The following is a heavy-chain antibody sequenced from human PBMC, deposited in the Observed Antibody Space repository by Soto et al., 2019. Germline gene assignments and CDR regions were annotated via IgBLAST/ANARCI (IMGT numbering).Heavy chain of an antibody. CDR2: IIPIFGTA. CDR1: GGTLSSYA. J-gene: IGHJ4*02. CDR3: ARCGDDCLYCDY. Sequence: ASVNVSCKASGGTLSSYAISWVRQAPGQGLEWMGGIIPIFGTANYAQKFQGRVTITADESTSTAYMELSSLRSEDTAVYYCARCGDDCLYCDYSGQGTLLT. D-gene: IGHD2-21*02. V-gene: IGHV1-69*13.